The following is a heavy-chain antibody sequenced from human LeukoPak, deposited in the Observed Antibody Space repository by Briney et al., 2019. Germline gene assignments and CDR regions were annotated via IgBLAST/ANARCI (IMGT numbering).Heavy chain of an antibody. J-gene: IGHJ4*02. CDR2: ISWNSGSI. CDR1: GFTFSSYG. Sequence: GGSLRLSCAASGFTFSSYGMHWVRQAPGKGLEWVSGISWNSGSIGYADSVKGRFTISRDNAKNSLYLQMNSLRAEDTALYYCAKGIRAVAGTGEFDYWGQGTLVTVSS. D-gene: IGHD6-19*01. CDR3: AKGIRAVAGTGEFDY. V-gene: IGHV3-9*01.